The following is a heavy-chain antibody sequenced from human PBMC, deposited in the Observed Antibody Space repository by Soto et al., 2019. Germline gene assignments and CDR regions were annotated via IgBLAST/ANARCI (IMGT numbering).Heavy chain of an antibody. J-gene: IGHJ6*02. V-gene: IGHV1-8*01. CDR3: ARIPSYDTSGPLDYYYGMDV. Sequence: ASVKVSCKASGFTFTSYDIGWVRQASGQGLEWMGWMNPNSGNTGYAQKFQGRVTMTRNTAIGTAYMELSSLRSEDTAVYYCARIPSYDTSGPLDYYYGMDVWAPGTTVTVSS. CDR2: MNPNSGNT. CDR1: GFTFTSYD. D-gene: IGHD3-22*01.